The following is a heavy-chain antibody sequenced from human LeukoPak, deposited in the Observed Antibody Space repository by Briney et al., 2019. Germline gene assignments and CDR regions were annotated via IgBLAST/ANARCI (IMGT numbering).Heavy chain of an antibody. D-gene: IGHD3-3*01. J-gene: IGHJ3*02. CDR1: GYTFTGDY. CDR2: INPNSGGT. Sequence: ASVKVSCKASGYTFTGDYMHWVRQAPGQGLEWMGWINPNSGGTNYAQKFQGRVTMTRDTSISTAYMELSRLRSDDTAVYYCARGLVDFWSGPPVAFDIWGQGTMVTVSS. CDR3: ARGLVDFWSGPPVAFDI. V-gene: IGHV1-2*02.